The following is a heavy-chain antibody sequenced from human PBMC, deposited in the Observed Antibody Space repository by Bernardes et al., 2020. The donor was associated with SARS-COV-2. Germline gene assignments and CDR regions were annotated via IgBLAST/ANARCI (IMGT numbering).Heavy chain of an antibody. V-gene: IGHV4-34*01. D-gene: IGHD3-22*01. Sequence: SETLSLTCAVYGGSFSGYYWSWIRQPPGKGLEWIGEINHSGSTNYNPSLKSRVTISVDTSKNQFSLKLISVTAADTAVYYCALFLTAYDSSGFLFDPWGQRTLVTVSS. J-gene: IGHJ5*02. CDR1: GGSFSGYY. CDR3: ALFLTAYDSSGFLFDP. CDR2: INHSGST.